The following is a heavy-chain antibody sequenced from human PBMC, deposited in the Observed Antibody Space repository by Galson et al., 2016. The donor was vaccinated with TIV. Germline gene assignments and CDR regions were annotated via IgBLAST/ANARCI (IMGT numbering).Heavy chain of an antibody. D-gene: IGHD3-22*01. CDR2: MNPNSGDT. CDR3: AQAVYYDSTAYYLHY. V-gene: IGHV1-2*02. CDR1: GYTFTSYD. Sequence: SVKVSCKASGYTFTSYDIVWVRQATGQGLEWMGWMNPNSGDTNSAQKFQGRVTMTRDTSIRTAYLEVSRLTSDDTAVYFCAQAVYYDSTAYYLHYWGQGTLVTVSS. J-gene: IGHJ1*01.